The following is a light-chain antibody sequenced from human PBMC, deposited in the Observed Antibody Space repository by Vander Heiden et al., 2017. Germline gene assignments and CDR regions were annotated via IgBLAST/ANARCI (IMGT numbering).Light chain of an antibody. J-gene: IGKJ2*01. CDR2: KAS. CDR1: QSISSW. Sequence: DIQMTQSPSPLSASVGDRVTLTCRASQSISSWLAWYQQKPGKAPKLLIYKASSLESGVPSRFSGSGSGTEFTLTISSLQPDDFATYYCQQYNSYPYTFGHGTKLEIK. V-gene: IGKV1-5*03. CDR3: QQYNSYPYT.